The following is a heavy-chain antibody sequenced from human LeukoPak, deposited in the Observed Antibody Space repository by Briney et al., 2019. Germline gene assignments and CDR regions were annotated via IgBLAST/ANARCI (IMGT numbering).Heavy chain of an antibody. CDR3: ARGSTPGIAVAGTI. J-gene: IGHJ4*02. Sequence: GASVKVSCKASGYTFTSYDINWVRQATGQGLEWMGWISAYNGNTNYAQKLQGRVTMTADTSTSTAYMELRSLRSDDTAVYYCARGSTPGIAVAGTIWGQGTLVTVSS. D-gene: IGHD6-19*01. CDR2: ISAYNGNT. V-gene: IGHV1-18*01. CDR1: GYTFTSYD.